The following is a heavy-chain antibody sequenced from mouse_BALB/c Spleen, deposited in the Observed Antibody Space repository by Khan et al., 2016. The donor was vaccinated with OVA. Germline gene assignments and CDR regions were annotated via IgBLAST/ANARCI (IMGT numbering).Heavy chain of an antibody. Sequence: QVQLQQPGAELARPGASVKLSCKASGYTFTSYWMQWVNQRPGQGLEWIGAIYPGNGDTRYTQKFKGKATLTADESSSTAYMQLSSLASEDSAVYYCVRSWDSYYFDYWGQGTTLTVSS. CDR2: IYPGNGDT. CDR3: VRSWDSYYFDY. D-gene: IGHD4-1*01. J-gene: IGHJ2*01. V-gene: IGHV1-87*01. CDR1: GYTFTSYW.